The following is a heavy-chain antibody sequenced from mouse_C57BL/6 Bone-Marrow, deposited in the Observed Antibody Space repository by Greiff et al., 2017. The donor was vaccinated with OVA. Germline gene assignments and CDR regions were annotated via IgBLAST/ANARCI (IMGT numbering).Heavy chain of an antibody. CDR1: GYAFSSSW. D-gene: IGHD1-1*01. J-gene: IGHJ2*01. CDR2: IYPGDGDT. CDR3: ARGYYGSSFY. V-gene: IGHV1-82*01. Sequence: VKLMESGPELVKPGASVKISCKASGYAFSSSWMNWVKQRPGKGLEWIGRIYPGDGDTNYNGKFKGKATLTADKSSSTAYMQLSSLTSEDSAVYFCARGYYGSSFYWGQGTTLTVSS.